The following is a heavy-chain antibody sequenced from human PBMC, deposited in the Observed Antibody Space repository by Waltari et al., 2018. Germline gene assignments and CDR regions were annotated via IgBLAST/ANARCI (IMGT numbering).Heavy chain of an antibody. J-gene: IGHJ5*02. CDR3: AREVAYCSSTSCYRGGRFDP. V-gene: IGHV1-3*03. D-gene: IGHD2-2*01. Sequence: QVQLVQSGAEVKKPGASVKVSCKASGYTFTSYAMHWVRQAPGQRLEWMGWINAGKGNTKYSQEFQGRVTITRDTSASTAYMELSSLRSEDMAVYYCAREVAYCSSTSCYRGGRFDPWGQGTLVTVSS. CDR1: GYTFTSYA. CDR2: INAGKGNT.